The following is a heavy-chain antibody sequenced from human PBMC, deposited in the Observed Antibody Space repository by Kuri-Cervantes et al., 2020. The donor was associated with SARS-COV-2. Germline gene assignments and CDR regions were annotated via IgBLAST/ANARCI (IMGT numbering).Heavy chain of an antibody. Sequence: ASVKVSCKTSGYTFTSYDITWVRQATGQGPEWMGWMNPNSGYTGYAQKFQSRVTLTRNTSISTAYMELNSLTSEDTAVYYCATEVGDYWGQGTLVTVSS. CDR1: GYTFTSYD. J-gene: IGHJ4*02. V-gene: IGHV1-8*03. CDR2: MNPNSGYT. CDR3: ATEVGDY. D-gene: IGHD1-26*01.